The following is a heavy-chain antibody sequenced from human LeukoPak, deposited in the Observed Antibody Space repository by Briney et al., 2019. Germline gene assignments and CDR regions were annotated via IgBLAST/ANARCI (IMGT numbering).Heavy chain of an antibody. CDR1: GFTFDDYA. D-gene: IGHD2-2*02. CDR2: ISWNSGSI. V-gene: IGHV3-9*01. J-gene: IGHJ4*02. CDR3: AKADYTHLFDY. Sequence: GGSLRLSCAASGFTFDDYAMHWVRQAPGKGLEWVSGISWNSGSIGYADSVKGRFTISRDNAKNSLYLRMNSLRAEDTALYYCAKADYTHLFDYWGQGTLVTVSS.